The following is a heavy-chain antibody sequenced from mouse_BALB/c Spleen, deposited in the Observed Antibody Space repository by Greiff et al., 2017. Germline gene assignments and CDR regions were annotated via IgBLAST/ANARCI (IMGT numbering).Heavy chain of an antibody. D-gene: IGHD1-1*01. CDR2: ISYSGST. J-gene: IGHJ4*01. Sequence: DVKLQESGPSLVKPSQTLSLTCSVTGDSITSGYWNWIRKFPGNKLEYMGYISYSGSTYYNPSLKSRISITRDTSKNQYYLQLNSVTTEDTATYYCARYETVVATRGYYAMDYWGQGTSVTVSS. CDR1: GDSITSGY. CDR3: ARYETVVATRGYYAMDY. V-gene: IGHV3-8*02.